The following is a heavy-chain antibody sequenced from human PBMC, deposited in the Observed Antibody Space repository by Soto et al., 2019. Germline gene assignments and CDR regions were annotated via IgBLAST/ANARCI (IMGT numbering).Heavy chain of an antibody. CDR2: IYYSGST. CDR3: ARRWGAAVDY. V-gene: IGHV4-59*08. CDR1: GGSLSRYH. J-gene: IGHJ4*02. Sequence: PSETLSLTCTVPGGSLSRYHRSWIRQPPGKGLEWIGYIYYSGSTNYNPSLKSRVTISVDTSKNQFSLKLSSVTAADTAVYYCARRWGAAVDYWGQGTLVTVSS. D-gene: IGHD1-26*01.